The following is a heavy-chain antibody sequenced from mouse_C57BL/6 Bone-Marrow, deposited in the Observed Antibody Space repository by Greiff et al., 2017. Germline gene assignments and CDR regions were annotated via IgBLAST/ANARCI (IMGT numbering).Heavy chain of an antibody. J-gene: IGHJ2*01. Sequence: VQLQQPGAELVKPGASVKLSCKASGYTFTNYWMHWVKQRPGQGLEWIGMMHPNGGSPDYNEKFKSEATLSVDKSSSTAHMELLSLTSEDFAVYYCARDSPYYFDYWGQGTTLTVSS. CDR3: ARDSPYYFDY. CDR2: MHPNGGSP. CDR1: GYTFTNYW. V-gene: IGHV1-64*01. D-gene: IGHD6-1*01.